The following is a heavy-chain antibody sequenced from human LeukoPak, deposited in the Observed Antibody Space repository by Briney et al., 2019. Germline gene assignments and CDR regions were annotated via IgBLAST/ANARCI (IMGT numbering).Heavy chain of an antibody. CDR2: INSDGSST. D-gene: IGHD3-22*01. CDR3: ARDRPDSSGYGI. J-gene: IGHJ3*02. CDR1: GFTFSSYG. Sequence: GGSLRLSCAASGFTFSSYGMIWVRQAPGKGLEWVSGINSDGSSTSYADSVKGRFTISRDNAKNTLYLQMNSLRAEDTAVYYCARDRPDSSGYGIWGQGTMVTVSS. V-gene: IGHV3-74*01.